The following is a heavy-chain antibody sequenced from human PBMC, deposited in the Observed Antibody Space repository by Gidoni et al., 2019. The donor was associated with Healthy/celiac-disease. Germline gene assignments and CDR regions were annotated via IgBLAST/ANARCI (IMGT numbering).Heavy chain of an antibody. J-gene: IGHJ6*02. CDR3: ARVRRIHYYDYGMDV. CDR2: INHSGST. V-gene: IGHV4-34*01. CDR1: GGSFSGYY. Sequence: LTCAVYGGSFSGYYWSWIRQPPGKGLEWIGEINHSGSTNYNPSLKSRVTISVDTSKNQFSLKLSSVTAADTAVYYCARVRRIHYYDYGMDVWGQGTTVTVSS.